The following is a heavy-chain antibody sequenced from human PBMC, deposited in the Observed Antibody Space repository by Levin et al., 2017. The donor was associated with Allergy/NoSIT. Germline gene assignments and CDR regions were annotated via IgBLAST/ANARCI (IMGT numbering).Heavy chain of an antibody. V-gene: IGHV3-15*01. CDR1: GFTGFTFSSAW. J-gene: IGHJ4*02. CDR3: TTGFNGGEDY. CDR2: IKSKVDGGTA. Sequence: GESLKISCAASGFTGFTFSSAWMSWVRQAPGKGLEWVGRIKSKVDGGTADYGAPVKGRFTLLRDDSKSTLYLQMNSLQTEDTAVYYCTTGFNGGEDYWGQGTLVTVSS. D-gene: IGHD2-21*01.